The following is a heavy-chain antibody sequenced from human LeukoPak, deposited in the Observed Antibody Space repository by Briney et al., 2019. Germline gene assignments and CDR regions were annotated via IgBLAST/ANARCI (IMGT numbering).Heavy chain of an antibody. J-gene: IGHJ3*02. CDR2: IIPIFGTA. D-gene: IGHD6-13*01. V-gene: IGHV1-69*05. CDR1: GGTFSSYA. CDR3: ARAAAAGTGAFDI. Sequence: ASVKVSCKASGGTFSSYAISWVRQAPRQGLEWTGGIIPIFGTANYAQKFQGRVTITTDESTSTAYMELSSLRSEDTAVYYCARAAAAGTGAFDIWGQGTMVTVSS.